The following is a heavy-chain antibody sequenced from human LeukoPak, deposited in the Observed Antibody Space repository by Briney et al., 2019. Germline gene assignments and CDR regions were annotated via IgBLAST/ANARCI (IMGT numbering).Heavy chain of an antibody. J-gene: IGHJ4*02. CDR2: VTDSGAYT. CDR3: ARDQWLVTYYFDY. CDR1: GFTFRAYA. D-gene: IGHD6-19*01. Sequence: GGSLRLSCAASGFTFRAYAMSWVRQAPGKGLEWVSAVTDSGAYTDYADSVKGRFTISRDNSKNTVHLQMNSLRAEDTAVYYCARDQWLVTYYFDYWGQGTLVTVSS. V-gene: IGHV3-23*01.